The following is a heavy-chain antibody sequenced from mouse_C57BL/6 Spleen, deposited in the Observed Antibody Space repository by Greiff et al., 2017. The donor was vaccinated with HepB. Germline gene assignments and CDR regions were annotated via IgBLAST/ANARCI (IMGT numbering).Heavy chain of an antibody. D-gene: IGHD1-1*01. CDR2: ISYDGSN. CDR3: ARDLIYYYGSSPWYFDV. CDR1: GYSITSGYY. Sequence: ESGPGLVKPSQSLSLTCSVTGYSITSGYYWNWIRQFPGNKLEWMGYISYDGSNNYNPSLKNRISITRDTSKNQFFLKLNSVTTEDTATYYCARDLIYYYGSSPWYFDVWGTGTTVTVSS. J-gene: IGHJ1*03. V-gene: IGHV3-6*01.